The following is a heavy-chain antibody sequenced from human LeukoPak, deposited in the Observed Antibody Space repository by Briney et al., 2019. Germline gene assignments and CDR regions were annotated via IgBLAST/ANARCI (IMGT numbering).Heavy chain of an antibody. CDR1: GFPFSNAW. J-gene: IGHJ4*02. CDR3: APEGDGYILFDY. V-gene: IGHV3-15*01. Sequence: GGSLRLSCAASGFPFSNAWMSWVRQAPGQGLEWVGRIKSKTDGGTTDYAAPVKGRFTISRDDSKNTLYLQMNSLRVEDTAVYYCAPEGDGYILFDYWGQGTLVTVSS. D-gene: IGHD5-24*01. CDR2: IKSKTDGGTT.